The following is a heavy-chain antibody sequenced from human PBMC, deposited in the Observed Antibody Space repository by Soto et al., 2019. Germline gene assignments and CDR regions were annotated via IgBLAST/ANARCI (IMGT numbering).Heavy chain of an antibody. J-gene: IGHJ4*02. Sequence: AGGSLRLSSGASGVNFGRYRMNWVRQAPGKGLEWVSSISSSSSYIYYADSVKGRFTISRDNAKNSLYLQMNSLRAEDTAVYYCARGGHIVVVTAIQQYYYFDYWGQGTLVTVSS. CDR3: ARGGHIVVVTAIQQYYYFDY. D-gene: IGHD2-21*02. V-gene: IGHV3-21*01. CDR1: GVNFGRYR. CDR2: ISSSSSYI.